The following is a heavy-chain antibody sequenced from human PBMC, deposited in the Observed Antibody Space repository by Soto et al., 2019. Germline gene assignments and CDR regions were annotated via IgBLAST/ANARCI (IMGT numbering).Heavy chain of an antibody. CDR3: TRVDPGESSPFDY. J-gene: IGHJ4*02. V-gene: IGHV4-34*01. D-gene: IGHD3-10*01. CDR1: GGSFSGYY. CDR2: INHSGST. Sequence: SETLSLTCAVYGGSFSGYYWSWIRQPPGKGLEWIGEINHSGSTNYNPSLKSRVTISVDTSKNQFSLKLSSVTAADTAVYYCTRVDPGESSPFDYWGQGTLVTVSS.